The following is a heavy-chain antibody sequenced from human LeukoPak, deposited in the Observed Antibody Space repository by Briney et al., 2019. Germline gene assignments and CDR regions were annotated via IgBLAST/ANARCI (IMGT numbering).Heavy chain of an antibody. D-gene: IGHD1-26*01. CDR1: GFTFSSYG. CDR2: ISGSGGST. J-gene: IGHJ4*02. Sequence: GGSLRLSCGASGFTFSSYGMHWVRQAPGKGLEWVSAISGSGGSTYYADSVKGRFTISRDNSKNTLYLQMNSLRAEDTAVYYCARETIGSYSLSFDYWGQGTLVTVSS. V-gene: IGHV3-23*01. CDR3: ARETIGSYSLSFDY.